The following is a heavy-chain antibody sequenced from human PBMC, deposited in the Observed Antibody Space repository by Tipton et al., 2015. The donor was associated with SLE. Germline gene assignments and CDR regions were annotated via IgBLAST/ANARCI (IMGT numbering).Heavy chain of an antibody. CDR3: ARALGITIFGVVIVGAFDI. Sequence: TLSLTCTVSGGSINSNYWSWIRQPPGEGLEWIGYIFFGGSTNYNPSLKSRVTISADTSNNQFSLKLSSVTAADTAVYYCARALGITIFGVVIVGAFDIWGQGTMVTVSS. J-gene: IGHJ3*02. CDR1: GGSINSNY. V-gene: IGHV4-59*01. CDR2: IFFGGST. D-gene: IGHD3-3*01.